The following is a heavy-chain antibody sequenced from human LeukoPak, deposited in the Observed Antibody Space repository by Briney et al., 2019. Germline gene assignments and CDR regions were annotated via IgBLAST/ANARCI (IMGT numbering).Heavy chain of an antibody. Sequence: SGPTLVNPTQTLTLTCTFSGFSLSTSGMCVSWIRQPPGKALEWLARIDWDDDKYYSTSLKTRLTISKDTSKNQVVLTMTNMDPVDTATYYCARFRRDGDCQDYWGQGTLVTVSS. V-gene: IGHV2-70*11. CDR3: ARFRRDGDCQDY. CDR1: GFSLSTSGMC. CDR2: IDWDDDK. J-gene: IGHJ4*02. D-gene: IGHD2-21*02.